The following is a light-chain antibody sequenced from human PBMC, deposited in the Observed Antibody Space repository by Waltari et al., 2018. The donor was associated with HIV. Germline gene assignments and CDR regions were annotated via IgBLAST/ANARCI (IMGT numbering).Light chain of an antibody. CDR2: KAS. Sequence: DIQMTQSPSTLSASVGVRVTITCRASQTISNWLAWYQQKPGKAPKLLIYKASSLKSGVPSRFSGSGSGTEFTLSISSLQPDDFATYYCQQYNTYWTFGQGTKVEI. CDR3: QQYNTYWT. CDR1: QTISNW. V-gene: IGKV1-5*03. J-gene: IGKJ1*01.